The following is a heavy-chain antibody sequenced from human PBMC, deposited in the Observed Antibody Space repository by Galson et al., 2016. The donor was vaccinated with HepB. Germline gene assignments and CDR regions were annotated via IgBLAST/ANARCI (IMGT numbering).Heavy chain of an antibody. D-gene: IGHD3-10*01. CDR3: VRGKSNNWYAYKMTWYYNMEV. Sequence: SLRLSCAGSGFDFSRHEMNWVRQAPGKGLEWVSYIRPSGATLYADSVKGRFTISRDDGRDSLFLQMNRLRVEGAAVYFCVRGKSNNWYAYKMTWYYNMEVWGQRTTVTVS. V-gene: IGHV3-48*03. CDR1: GFDFSRHE. J-gene: IGHJ6*02. CDR2: IRPSGAT.